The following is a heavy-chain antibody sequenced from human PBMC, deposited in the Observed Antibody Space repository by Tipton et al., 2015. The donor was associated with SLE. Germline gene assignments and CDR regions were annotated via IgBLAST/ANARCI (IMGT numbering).Heavy chain of an antibody. CDR1: GFTFSSYA. D-gene: IGHD6-13*01. Sequence: SLRLSCAASGFTFSSYAMHWVRQAPGKGLEWVAVISYDGSNKYYADSVKGRFTISRDNSKNTLYLQMNSLRAEDTAVYYCARAPREPNWYSSSWYLYYFDYWGQGTLVTASS. J-gene: IGHJ4*02. CDR3: ARAPREPNWYSSSWYLYYFDY. CDR2: ISYDGSNK. V-gene: IGHV3-30-3*01.